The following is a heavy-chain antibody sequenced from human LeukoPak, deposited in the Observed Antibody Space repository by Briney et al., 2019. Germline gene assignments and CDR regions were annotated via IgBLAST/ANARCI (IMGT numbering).Heavy chain of an antibody. D-gene: IGHD6-19*01. V-gene: IGHV3-23*01. CDR1: GLTFSTYS. J-gene: IGHJ4*02. CDR2: IYPSGDST. Sequence: GGSLRLSCAASGLTFSTYSMTWVRQGPGKGLEWVSSIYPSGDSTFYADSVKGRFTISRDNSKNTLYLQMSSLRTEDTAIYYCAKDVVPDSGWDLDYRGQGTLVTVSS. CDR3: AKDVVPDSGWDLDY.